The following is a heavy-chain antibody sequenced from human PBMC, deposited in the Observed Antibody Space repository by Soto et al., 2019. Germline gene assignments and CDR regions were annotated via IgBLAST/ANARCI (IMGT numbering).Heavy chain of an antibody. D-gene: IGHD6-19*01. Sequence: EVQLVESGGGLVQPGGSLRLSCAASGFTVSSNYMSWVRQAPGKGLEWVSVIYSGGSTYYADSVKGRFTISRDNSKNTLYLLMNRLRAEDTAVYYCARDRIAVSGNPEYFQHWGQGTLVTVSS. CDR2: IYSGGST. J-gene: IGHJ1*01. CDR3: ARDRIAVSGNPEYFQH. CDR1: GFTVSSNY. V-gene: IGHV3-66*01.